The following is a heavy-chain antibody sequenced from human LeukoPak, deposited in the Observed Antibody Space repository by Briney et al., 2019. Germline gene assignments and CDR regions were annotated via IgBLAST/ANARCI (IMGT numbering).Heavy chain of an antibody. Sequence: ASVKVSCKASGYTFASYGIIWVRQAPGQGLEWLGWISGYNGNTNYAQKIQGRGTMTTDTSTRTAYMELRSLRSEDTAVYYCARDLRFGELSFLPFDYWGQGTLVTVSS. J-gene: IGHJ4*02. CDR3: ARDLRFGELSFLPFDY. D-gene: IGHD3-10*01. CDR1: GYTFASYG. V-gene: IGHV1-18*01. CDR2: ISGYNGNT.